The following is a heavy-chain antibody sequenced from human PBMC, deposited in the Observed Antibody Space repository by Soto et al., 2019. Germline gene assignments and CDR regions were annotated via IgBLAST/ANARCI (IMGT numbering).Heavy chain of an antibody. V-gene: IGHV1-46*01. D-gene: IGHD2-21*01. J-gene: IGHJ4*02. CDR3: ARDLAAGDL. CDR1: GYRFTTYY. CDR2: INPTGGST. Sequence: QAHLVQSGAEVRKPGASVKVSCKTSGYRFTTYYIHWMRQAPGHGLEWMAIINPTGGSTNYAQKFRARITLTMDTSTSTVYMELSSLRSEDTAVYYCARDLAAGDLWGQGTLVTVSS.